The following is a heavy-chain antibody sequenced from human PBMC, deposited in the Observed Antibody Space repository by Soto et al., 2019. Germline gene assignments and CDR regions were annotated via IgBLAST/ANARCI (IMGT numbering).Heavy chain of an antibody. CDR1: GFTFSGSV. J-gene: IGHJ6*02. V-gene: IGHV3-15*07. CDR3: TTEVPLTGLYGSFYYAMDV. CDR2: IKSKTDGGTT. D-gene: IGHD3-9*01. Sequence: GGSLRLSCAASGFTFSGSVMHWVRQDSGKPLEWVGRIKSKTDGGTTDYAAAVKGRFTISRDDSRNMLYLQMSSLKTADTAVYYCTTEVPLTGLYGSFYYAMDVSGQGTAVTVSS.